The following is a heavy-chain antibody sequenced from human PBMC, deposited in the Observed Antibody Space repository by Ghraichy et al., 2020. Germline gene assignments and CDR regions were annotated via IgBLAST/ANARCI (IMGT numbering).Heavy chain of an antibody. CDR3: TRDTSYSSSS. D-gene: IGHD6-6*01. V-gene: IGHV3-74*01. CDR1: GFTFSSSW. Sequence: ETLSLTCAASGFTFSSSWMHWVRQAPGKGLVWVSYINSDGSTTSYADSVKGRFTISRDNAKNALYLQVNSLRAEDTAVYYCTRDTSYSSSSWGQGTTVTVSS. CDR2: INSDGSTT. J-gene: IGHJ6*02.